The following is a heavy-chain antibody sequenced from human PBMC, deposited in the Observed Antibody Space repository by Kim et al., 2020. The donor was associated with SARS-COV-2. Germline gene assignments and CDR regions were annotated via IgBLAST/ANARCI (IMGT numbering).Heavy chain of an antibody. CDR1: GFTFSSYA. D-gene: IGHD2-2*01. CDR3: AKDPPTIVVVPAATHNWFDP. CDR2: ISGSGGST. Sequence: GGSLRLSCAASGFTFSSYAMSWVRQAPGKGLEWVSAISGSGGSTYYADSVKGRFTISRDNSKNTLYLQMNSLRAEDTAVYYCAKDPPTIVVVPAATHNWFDPWGQGTLVTVSS. V-gene: IGHV3-23*01. J-gene: IGHJ5*02.